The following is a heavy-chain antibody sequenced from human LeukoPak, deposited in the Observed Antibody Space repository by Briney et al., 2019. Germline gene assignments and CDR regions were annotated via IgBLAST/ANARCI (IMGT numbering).Heavy chain of an antibody. D-gene: IGHD2-2*01. CDR2: INWNGGST. J-gene: IGHJ5*02. CDR3: ASIGYCSSTTCAPIP. V-gene: IGHV3-20*01. Sequence: PGGSLRLSCAASGFTFDDYGMSWVRQAPGKGLDWVSGINWNGGSTGYADSVKGRFTISRDNAKNSLHLQMNSLRAEDTALYHCASIGYCSSTTCAPIPWGQGTLVTVSS. CDR1: GFTFDDYG.